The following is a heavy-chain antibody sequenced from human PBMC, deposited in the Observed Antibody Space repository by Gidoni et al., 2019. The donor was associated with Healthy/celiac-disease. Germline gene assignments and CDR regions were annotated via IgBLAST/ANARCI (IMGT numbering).Heavy chain of an antibody. J-gene: IGHJ4*02. CDR2: IYPGDSDT. D-gene: IGHD3-22*01. V-gene: IGHV5-51*01. CDR1: GYSFTSYG. CDR3: ARLARYDSSGYYTDY. Sequence: LLVQCGSRLTTHGEYLKISCKGSGYSFTSYGIGWVRQMPGKGLEWMGIIYPGDSDTRYSPSFQGQVTISADKSISTGYLQWSSLKASDTGMYYCARLARYDSSGYYTDYWGQGTLVTVSS.